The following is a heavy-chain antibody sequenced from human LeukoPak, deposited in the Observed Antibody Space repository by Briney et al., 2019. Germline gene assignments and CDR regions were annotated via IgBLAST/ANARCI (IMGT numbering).Heavy chain of an antibody. J-gene: IGHJ4*02. CDR1: GGSFSGYY. D-gene: IGHD1-26*01. CDR3: ARVVYSGSYLLDY. Sequence: SETLSLTCAVYGGSFSGYYWSWIRQPPGKGLEWIGEINHSGSTNYNPSLKSRVTTSVDTSKNQFSLKLSSVTAADTAVYYCARVVYSGSYLLDYWGQGTLVTVSS. CDR2: INHSGST. V-gene: IGHV4-34*01.